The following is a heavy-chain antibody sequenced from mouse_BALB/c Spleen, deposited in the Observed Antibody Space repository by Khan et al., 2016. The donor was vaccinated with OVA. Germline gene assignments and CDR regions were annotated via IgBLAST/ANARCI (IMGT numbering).Heavy chain of an antibody. V-gene: IGHV1-87*01. CDR1: GYTFTTYW. CDR3: ARAGGTYDGYFGYFDF. D-gene: IGHD2-3*01. Sequence: VQLKQSGAELARPGASVKLSCKASGYTFTTYWMQWVKQRPGQGLEWIGAIYPGIGDTRYTQKFKGKATLTADKSSTTAYMQLSSLASEDSAVYYCARAGGTYDGYFGYFDFWGAGTTVTVSS. J-gene: IGHJ1*01. CDR2: IYPGIGDT.